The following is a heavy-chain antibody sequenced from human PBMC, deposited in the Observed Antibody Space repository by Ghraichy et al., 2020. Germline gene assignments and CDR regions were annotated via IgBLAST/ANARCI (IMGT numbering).Heavy chain of an antibody. Sequence: SETLSLTCTVSGGSISSSSYYWGWIRQPPGKGLEWIGSIYYSGSTYYNPSLKSRVTISVDTSKNQFSLKLSSVTAADTAVYYCARRRGEDIVVVPAAIFMLDDAFDIWGQGTMVTVSS. D-gene: IGHD2-2*01. CDR3: ARRRGEDIVVVPAAIFMLDDAFDI. J-gene: IGHJ3*02. V-gene: IGHV4-39*01. CDR2: IYYSGST. CDR1: GGSISSSSYY.